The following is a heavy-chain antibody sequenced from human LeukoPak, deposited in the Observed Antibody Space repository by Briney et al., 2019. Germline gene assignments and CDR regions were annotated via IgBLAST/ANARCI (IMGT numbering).Heavy chain of an antibody. D-gene: IGHD6-19*01. CDR2: ISSSSSYI. CDR3: AREPVAGTVRGGY. CDR1: GFTFSSYG. V-gene: IGHV3-21*01. Sequence: GGSLRLSCAASGFTFSSYGMHWVRQAPGKGLEWVSSISSSSSYIYYADSVKGRFTISRDNAKNSLYLQMNSLRAEDTAVYYCAREPVAGTVRGGYWGQGTLVTVSS. J-gene: IGHJ4*02.